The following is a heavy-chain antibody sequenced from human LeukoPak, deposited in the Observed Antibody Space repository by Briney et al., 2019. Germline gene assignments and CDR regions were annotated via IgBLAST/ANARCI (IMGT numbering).Heavy chain of an antibody. D-gene: IGHD3-9*01. V-gene: IGHV3-23*01. CDR2: ISGSGGST. CDR3: ARTLHDILTGYYYFYFDY. CDR1: GFTFSNYA. Sequence: GGSLRLSCAASGFTFSNYAMSWVRQAPGKGLEWVSAISGSGGSTYYADSVKGRFTISRDTAENSLYLQMNSLRAEDTAVYYCARTLHDILTGYYYFYFDYWGQGTLVTVSS. J-gene: IGHJ4*02.